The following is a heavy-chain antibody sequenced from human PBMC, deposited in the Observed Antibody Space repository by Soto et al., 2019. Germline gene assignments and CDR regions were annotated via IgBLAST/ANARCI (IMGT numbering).Heavy chain of an antibody. V-gene: IGHV4-39*01. CDR1: GGSISSSSYY. CDR2: IYYSGST. J-gene: IGHJ5*02. D-gene: IGHD3-22*01. Sequence: LSLTCTVSGGSISSSSYYWGWIRQPPGKGLEWIGSIYYSGSTYYNPSLKSRVTISVDTSKNQFSLKLSSVTAADTAVYYCARHASPRYYYDSSGYYEYNWFDPWGQGTLVTVSS. CDR3: ARHASPRYYYDSSGYYEYNWFDP.